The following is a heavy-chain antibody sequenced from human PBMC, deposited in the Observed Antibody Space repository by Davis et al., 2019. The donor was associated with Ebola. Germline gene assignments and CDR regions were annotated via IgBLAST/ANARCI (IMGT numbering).Heavy chain of an antibody. CDR1: GGSISSYY. J-gene: IGHJ4*02. V-gene: IGHV4-59*01. CDR3: ARDGYNYSYFDY. Sequence: SETLSLTCTVSGGSISSYYWSWIRQPPGKGLEWIAYINYSGSTNYNPSLKSRVTISVDTSKNQFSLKLSSVTAADTAVYYCARDGYNYSYFDYWGQGTLVTVSS. CDR2: INYSGST. D-gene: IGHD5-24*01.